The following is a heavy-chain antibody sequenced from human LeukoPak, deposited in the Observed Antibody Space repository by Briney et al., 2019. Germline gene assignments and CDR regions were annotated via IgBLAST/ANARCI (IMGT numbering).Heavy chain of an antibody. CDR3: ARARGATTVFDY. CDR2: IIPILGIA. CDR1: GGTFSSYT. D-gene: IGHD1-26*01. Sequence: GASVKVSCKASGGTFSSYTISWVRQAPGQGPEWMGRIIPILGIANYAQKFQGRVTITADKSTSTAYMELSSLRSEDTAVYYCARARGATTVFDYWGQGTLVTASS. J-gene: IGHJ4*02. V-gene: IGHV1-69*02.